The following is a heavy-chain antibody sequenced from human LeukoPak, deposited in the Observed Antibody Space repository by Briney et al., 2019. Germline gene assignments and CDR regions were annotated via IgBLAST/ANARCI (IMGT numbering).Heavy chain of an antibody. Sequence: GGSLRLSCAASGFTFSNYAMSWVRQATGKGLEWVAATSDDGTNEYYADSVKGRFTISRGNSKNTFYLQMNSLRLEDTAVYYCAKDRWVPTTEKPLDHWGQGTLVTVSS. CDR1: GFTFSNYA. CDR2: TSDDGTNE. CDR3: AKDRWVPTTEKPLDH. V-gene: IGHV3-30*18. D-gene: IGHD1-1*01. J-gene: IGHJ4*02.